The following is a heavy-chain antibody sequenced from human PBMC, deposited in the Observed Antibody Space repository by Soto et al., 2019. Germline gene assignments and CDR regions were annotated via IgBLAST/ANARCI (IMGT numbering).Heavy chain of an antibody. CDR1: GYTFTSYY. V-gene: IGHV1-46*01. Sequence: ASVKVSCKASGYTFTSYYMHWVRQAPGQGLEWMGIINPSGGSTSYAQKFQGRVTMTRDTSTSTVYMELSSLRSEDTAVYYCAREPYRSRWQPRYFDIWGQGTMVTVSS. CDR2: INPSGGST. CDR3: AREPYRSRWQPRYFDI. D-gene: IGHD6-13*01. J-gene: IGHJ3*02.